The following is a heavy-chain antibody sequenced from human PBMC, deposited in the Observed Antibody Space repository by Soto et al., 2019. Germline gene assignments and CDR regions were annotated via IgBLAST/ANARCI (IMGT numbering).Heavy chain of an antibody. J-gene: IGHJ4*02. V-gene: IGHV3-23*01. CDR2: ISGSGEMT. CDR1: GFTFRGDA. CDR3: ARSEMTYNWND. D-gene: IGHD1-20*01. Sequence: GGSLRLSCAASGFTFRGDAMSWVRQAPGKGLEWVSSISGSGEMTHYADSVKGRFTISRDNAKNTLYLQMESLRAEDTALYYCARSEMTYNWNDWGQGALVTVS.